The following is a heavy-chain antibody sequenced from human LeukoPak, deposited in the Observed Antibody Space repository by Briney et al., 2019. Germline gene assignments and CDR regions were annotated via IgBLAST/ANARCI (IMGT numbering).Heavy chain of an antibody. V-gene: IGHV4-59*01. D-gene: IGHD2-15*01. CDR3: AKGWRNWFDP. CDR2: IYYSGST. Sequence: SETLSLTCTVSGGSIGSYYWSWIRQPPGKGLEWIGYIYYSGSTNYNPSLKSRVTISVDTSKNQFSLKLSSVTAADTAVYYCAKGWRNWFDPWGQGTLVTVSS. J-gene: IGHJ5*02. CDR1: GGSIGSYY.